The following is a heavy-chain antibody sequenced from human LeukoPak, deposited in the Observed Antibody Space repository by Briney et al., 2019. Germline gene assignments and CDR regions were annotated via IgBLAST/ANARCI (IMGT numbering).Heavy chain of an antibody. V-gene: IGHV4-39*01. Sequence: SETLSLTCTVSGGSISSSSYYWGWIRQPPGKGLEWIGSIYYSGSTYYNPSLKSRVTISVDTSKNQFSLKLSSVTAADTAVYYCARLEQWLVPGGYFDYWGQGTLVTVSS. D-gene: IGHD6-19*01. CDR3: ARLEQWLVPGGYFDY. CDR2: IYYSGST. J-gene: IGHJ4*02. CDR1: GGSISSSSYY.